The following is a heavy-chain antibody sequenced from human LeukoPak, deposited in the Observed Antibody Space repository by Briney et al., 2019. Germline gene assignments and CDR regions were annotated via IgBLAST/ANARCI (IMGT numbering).Heavy chain of an antibody. CDR1: GGSFSGYY. J-gene: IGHJ4*02. CDR2: INHSGST. D-gene: IGHD4-17*01. CDR3: ASPTTMTTAIEY. Sequence: PSETLSLTCAVYGGSFSGYYWTWIRQPPGKGLEWIGEINHSGSTNYNPSLKSRVTISVDTSKNQFSLKLSSVTAADTAVYYCASPTTMTTAIEYWGQGTLVTVSS. V-gene: IGHV4-34*01.